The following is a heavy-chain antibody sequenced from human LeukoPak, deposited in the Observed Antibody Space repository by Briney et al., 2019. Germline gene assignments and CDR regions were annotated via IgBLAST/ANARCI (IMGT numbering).Heavy chain of an antibody. J-gene: IGHJ4*02. D-gene: IGHD3-22*01. CDR3: ARGQLYYDSTGYYY. V-gene: IGHV4-39*07. CDR2: IYYSGST. Sequence: PSETLSLTCTVSGGSISSSSYYWGWIRQPPGKGLEWIGSIYYSGSTYYNPSLKSRVTISVDTSKNQFSLRLSSVTAADTAVYYCARGQLYYDSTGYYYWGQGTLVTVSS. CDR1: GGSISSSSYY.